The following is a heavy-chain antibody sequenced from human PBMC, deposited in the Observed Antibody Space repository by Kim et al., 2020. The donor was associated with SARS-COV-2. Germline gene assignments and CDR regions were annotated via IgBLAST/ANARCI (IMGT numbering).Heavy chain of an antibody. CDR3: ARDGYNYDYYYYYGMDV. V-gene: IGHV3-11*04. J-gene: IGHJ6*02. Sequence: VKGRFTISRDNAKNSLYLQMNSLRAEDTAVYYCARDGYNYDYYYYYGMDVWGQGTTVTVSS. D-gene: IGHD5-12*01.